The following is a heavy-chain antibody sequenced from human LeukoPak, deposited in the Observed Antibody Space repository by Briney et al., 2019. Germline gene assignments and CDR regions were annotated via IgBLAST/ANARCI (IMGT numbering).Heavy chain of an antibody. CDR2: IYSSGST. J-gene: IGHJ3*02. CDR1: GGSISGRY. CDR3: ARTVRQLLANDAFDN. Sequence: SETLSLTCTVSGGSISGRYWTWIRQPPGKGLEWIGYIYSSGSTNYTPSLKSRVTMSVDTSKNQFSLRLSSVTAADTAVYYCARTVRQLLANDAFDNWGQGTMVTVSS. D-gene: IGHD4-11*01. V-gene: IGHV4-59*11.